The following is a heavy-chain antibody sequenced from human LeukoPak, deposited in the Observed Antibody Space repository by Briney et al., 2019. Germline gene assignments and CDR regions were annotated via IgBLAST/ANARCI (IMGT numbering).Heavy chain of an antibody. V-gene: IGHV4-59*01. J-gene: IGHJ4*02. D-gene: IGHD3-10*01. CDR2: IYCTGDT. Sequence: SETLSLTCAVSVGSISIYYWSCLRHPPGRGLEWIGYIYCTGDTNYNPSLERRVTISVATYKNQFSLKLSSVTAADTAVYYCARSGGSGSHFEYWGQGTLVSVSS. CDR1: VGSISIYY. CDR3: ARSGGSGSHFEY.